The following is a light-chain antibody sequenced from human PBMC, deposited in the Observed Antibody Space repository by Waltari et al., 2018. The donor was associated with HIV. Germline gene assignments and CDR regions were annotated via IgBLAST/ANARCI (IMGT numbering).Light chain of an antibody. J-gene: IGLJ1*01. CDR1: SSHIGNNA. CDR2: YDD. CDR3: AAWDDNLNGYV. Sequence: QSVLTQPPSVSAAPRQRVTISCSGRSSHIGNNAVNWYQQVPGKAPKLLIYYDDLLPSGVSDRFSGSKSGTSASLAISGLQSEDEADYYCAAWDDNLNGYVFGTGTKVTVL. V-gene: IGLV1-36*01.